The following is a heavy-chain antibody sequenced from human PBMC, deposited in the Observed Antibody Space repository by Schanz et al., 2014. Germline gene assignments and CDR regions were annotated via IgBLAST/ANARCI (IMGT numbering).Heavy chain of an antibody. CDR3: ARGGYSSGWYDRDIAHFDY. CDR2: INPSGGGT. J-gene: IGHJ4*02. D-gene: IGHD6-19*01. CDR1: GYTFSDYG. V-gene: IGHV1-46*01. Sequence: QGQLVQSGAEVKKPGASVKVSCKTSGYTFSDYGITWVRQAPGQGLEWMGIINPSGGGTSYALRFQDRVTVTRDTSRSTVYMELRNLRSDDTAVYYCARGGYSSGWYDRDIAHFDYWGQGTLVTVSS.